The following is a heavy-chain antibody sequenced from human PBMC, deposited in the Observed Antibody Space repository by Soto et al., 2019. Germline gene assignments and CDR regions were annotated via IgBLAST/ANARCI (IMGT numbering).Heavy chain of an antibody. CDR1: GFTFGDYA. Sequence: GGSLRLSCTASGFTFGDYAMSWVRQAPGKGLEWVGFIRSKAYGGTTEYAASVKGRFTISRDDSKSIAYLQMNSLKTEDTAVYYCTRSTYSYGYYYYGMDVRGQRTTVTGSS. J-gene: IGHJ6*02. D-gene: IGHD5-18*01. CDR3: TRSTYSYGYYYYGMDV. CDR2: IRSKAYGGTT. V-gene: IGHV3-49*04.